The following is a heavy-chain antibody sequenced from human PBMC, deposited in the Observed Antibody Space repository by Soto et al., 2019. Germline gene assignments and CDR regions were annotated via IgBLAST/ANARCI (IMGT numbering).Heavy chain of an antibody. CDR1: GFTFSSYG. Sequence: QVQLVESGGGVVQPGRSLRLSCAASGFTFSSYGMHWVRQAPGKGLEWVAVIWYDGSNKYYADSVKGRFTISRDNSKNTLYLQMNSRRAEDTAVYYCARGGSTVPDYWGQGTLVTVSS. CDR3: ARGGSTVPDY. V-gene: IGHV3-33*01. J-gene: IGHJ4*02. CDR2: IWYDGSNK. D-gene: IGHD4-17*01.